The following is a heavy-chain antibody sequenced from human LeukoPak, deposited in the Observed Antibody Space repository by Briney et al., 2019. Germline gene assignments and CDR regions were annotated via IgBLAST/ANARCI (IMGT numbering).Heavy chain of an antibody. CDR3: AKDSTLKNRDDYNLVSTPPDY. CDR2: ISGSGGST. D-gene: IGHD5-24*01. V-gene: IGHV3-23*01. J-gene: IGHJ4*02. CDR1: GFTFSSYA. Sequence: GGSLRLSCAASGFTFSSYAMSWVRQAPGKGLEWVSAISGSGGSTYYADSVKGRFTISRDNSKNTLYLQMNSLRAEDTAVYYCAKDSTLKNRDDYNLVSTPPDYWGQGTLVTVSS.